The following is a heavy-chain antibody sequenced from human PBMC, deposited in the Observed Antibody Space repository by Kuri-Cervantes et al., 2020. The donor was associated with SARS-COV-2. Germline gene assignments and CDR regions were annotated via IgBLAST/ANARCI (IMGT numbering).Heavy chain of an antibody. Sequence: SETLSLTFAVYGWSFSGYYWSWIRQPPGKWLEWIGEINHSGSTNYNPSLKSRVTISVDTSKNQFSLKLSSVTAADTAVYYCARARRIAAVKPQNWFDPWGQGTLVTVSS. V-gene: IGHV4-34*01. D-gene: IGHD6-13*01. J-gene: IGHJ5*02. CDR2: INHSGST. CDR1: GWSFSGYY. CDR3: ARARRIAAVKPQNWFDP.